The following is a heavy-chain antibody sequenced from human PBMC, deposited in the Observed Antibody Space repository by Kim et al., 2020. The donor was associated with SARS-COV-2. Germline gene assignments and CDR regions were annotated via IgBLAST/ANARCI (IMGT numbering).Heavy chain of an antibody. CDR3: AHLIATTGPDY. CDR1: GFSLSTSGVG. CDR2: FYWGDDK. Sequence: SGPTLVKPTQTLTLTCTFSGFSLSTSGVGVGWIRQTPGKALEWLAFFYWGDDKRYSPSLKTRLTLTRDTSKNQVLLTMTNMDPVDTGSYYCAHLIATTGPDYWGQGTLVTVSS. V-gene: IGHV2-5*02. D-gene: IGHD1-1*01. J-gene: IGHJ4*02.